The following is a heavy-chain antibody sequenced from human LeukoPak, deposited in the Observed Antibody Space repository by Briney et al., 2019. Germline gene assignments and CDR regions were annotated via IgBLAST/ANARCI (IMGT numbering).Heavy chain of an antibody. Sequence: GASVKVSCKASGYTFTSYGISWVRQAPGQGLEWMGWISAYNGNTNYAQKLQGRVTMTTDTSTSTAYMELRSLRSDDTAAYYCAREDGSYGSNWFDPWGQGTLVTVSS. CDR3: AREDGSYGSNWFDP. CDR1: GYTFTSYG. D-gene: IGHD5-18*01. V-gene: IGHV1-18*01. J-gene: IGHJ5*02. CDR2: ISAYNGNT.